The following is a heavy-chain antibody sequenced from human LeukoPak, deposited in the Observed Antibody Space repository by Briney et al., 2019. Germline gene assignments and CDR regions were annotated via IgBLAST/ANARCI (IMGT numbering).Heavy chain of an antibody. V-gene: IGHV3-53*01. D-gene: IGHD6-13*01. J-gene: IGHJ3*02. CDR3: ARGLSIAAAGDAFDI. CDR1: GFTFSTYW. Sequence: GGSLRLSCAASGFTFSTYWMHWARQDPGKGLVWVSVIYSGGSTYYADSVKGRFTISRDNSKNTLYLQMNSLRAGDTAVYYCARGLSIAAAGDAFDIWGQGTMVTVSS. CDR2: IYSGGST.